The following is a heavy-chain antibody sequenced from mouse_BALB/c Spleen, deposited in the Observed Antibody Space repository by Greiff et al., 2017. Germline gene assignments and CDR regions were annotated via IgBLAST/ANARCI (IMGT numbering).Heavy chain of an antibody. V-gene: IGHV1-7*01. Sequence: VQLQQSGAELAKPGASVKMSCKASGYTFTSYWMHWVKQRPGQGLEWIGYINPSTGYTEYNQKFKDKATLTADKSSSTAYMQLSSLTSEDSAVYYCARPTATAWFAYWGQGTLVTVSA. CDR3: ARPTATAWFAY. D-gene: IGHD1-2*01. J-gene: IGHJ3*01. CDR1: GYTFTSYW. CDR2: INPSTGYT.